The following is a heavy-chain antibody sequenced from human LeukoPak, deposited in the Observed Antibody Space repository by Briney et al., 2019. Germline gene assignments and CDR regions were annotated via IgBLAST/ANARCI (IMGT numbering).Heavy chain of an antibody. V-gene: IGHV1-69*13. D-gene: IGHD2-2*01. CDR3: ARNYCSSTSCYPLYGMDV. CDR2: IIPIFGTA. J-gene: IGHJ6*02. Sequence: SVTVSCTSYGYTSSNYGISWMRQAPGQGLEWMGGIIPIFGTANYAQKFQGRVTITADESTSTAYMELSSLRSEDTAVYYCARNYCSSTSCYPLYGMDVWGQGTTVTVSS. CDR1: GYTSSNYG.